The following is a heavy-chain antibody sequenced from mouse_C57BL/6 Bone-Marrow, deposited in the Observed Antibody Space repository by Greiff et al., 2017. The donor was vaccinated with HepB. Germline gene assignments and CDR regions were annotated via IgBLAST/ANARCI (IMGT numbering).Heavy chain of an antibody. CDR2: IYPRSGNT. D-gene: IGHD1-1*01. V-gene: IGHV1-81*01. J-gene: IGHJ2*01. CDR1: GYTFTSYG. CDR3: AREENYYGSSYGYFDY. Sequence: QVQLQQSGAELARPGASVKLSCKASGYTFTSYGISWVKQRTGQGLEWIGEIYPRSGNTYYNEKFKGKATLTADKSSSTAYMELRSLTSEDSAVYFCAREENYYGSSYGYFDYWGQGTTLTVSS.